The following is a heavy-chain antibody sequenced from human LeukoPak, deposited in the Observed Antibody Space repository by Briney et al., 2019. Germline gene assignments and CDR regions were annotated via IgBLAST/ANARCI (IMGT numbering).Heavy chain of an antibody. CDR2: ISGSGGST. D-gene: IGHD4-17*01. CDR1: GFTFNNYA. J-gene: IGHJ4*02. CDR3: AKRRYGDYGDFDY. V-gene: IGHV3-23*01. Sequence: GGSLRLSCAASGFTFNNYAMSWVRQAPGKGLEWVSTISGSGGSTYYADSVKGRFSVSRDNSKNTVYLQMNSLRAEDTVVYYCAKRRYGDYGDFDYWGQGTLVTVSS.